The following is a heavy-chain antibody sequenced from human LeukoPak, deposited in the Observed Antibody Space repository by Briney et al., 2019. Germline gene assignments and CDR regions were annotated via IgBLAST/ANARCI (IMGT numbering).Heavy chain of an antibody. V-gene: IGHV4-39*07. CDR3: ARVRIAVAGTGWFDP. CDR1: GGSISSSSYY. D-gene: IGHD6-19*01. Sequence: SETLSLTCTVSGGSISSSSYYWGWIRQPPGKGLEWIGSIYYSGSTYYNPSLKSRVTISVDTSKNQISLKLSSVTAADTAVYYCARVRIAVAGTGWFDPWGQGTLVTVSS. J-gene: IGHJ5*02. CDR2: IYYSGST.